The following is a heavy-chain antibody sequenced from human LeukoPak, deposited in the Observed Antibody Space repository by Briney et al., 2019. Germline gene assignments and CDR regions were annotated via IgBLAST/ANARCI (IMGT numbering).Heavy chain of an antibody. D-gene: IGHD5-24*01. CDR3: ARHGGGYSFDY. V-gene: IGHV4-59*08. CDR1: GGSFSGYY. Sequence: PSETLSLTCAVYGGSFSGYYWSWIRQPPGKGLEWIGYIYNSGSTNYSPSLKSRVTISVDTSKNQFSLKLSSVTAADTAVYYCARHGGGYSFDYWGQGTLVTVSS. CDR2: IYNSGST. J-gene: IGHJ4*02.